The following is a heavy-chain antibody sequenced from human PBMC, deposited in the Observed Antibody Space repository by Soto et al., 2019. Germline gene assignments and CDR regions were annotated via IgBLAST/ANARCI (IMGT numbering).Heavy chain of an antibody. CDR1: GFTFSTYA. CDR2: FSGPGGGP. CDR3: AREQYSMVRGVIPY. D-gene: IGHD3-10*01. V-gene: IGHV3-23*01. Sequence: PGGSLRLGCAASGFTFSTYAMSGVRQAPGKGLEWVSSFSGPGGGPYYADSVKGRFTISRDDSKNTLYLQMNSLRAEDTAVYYCAREQYSMVRGVIPYWGQGTLVTVSS. J-gene: IGHJ4*02.